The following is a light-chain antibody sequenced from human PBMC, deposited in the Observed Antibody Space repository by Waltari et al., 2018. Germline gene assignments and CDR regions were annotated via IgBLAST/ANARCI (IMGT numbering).Light chain of an antibody. Sequence: DIQMTQSPSTLSASVGATVTITCRASQSISHWLAWYQQKPGKAPKLLMYKTSILERGVPSRFSGVGSETEFALTISSLQPDDFATYHCQQYHTFYSFGQGTKLEIK. CDR3: QQYHTFYS. CDR1: QSISHW. CDR2: KTS. V-gene: IGKV1-5*03. J-gene: IGKJ2*03.